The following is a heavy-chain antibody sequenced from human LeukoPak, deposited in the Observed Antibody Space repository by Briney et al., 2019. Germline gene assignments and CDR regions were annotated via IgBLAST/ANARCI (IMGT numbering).Heavy chain of an antibody. J-gene: IGHJ4*02. D-gene: IGHD4-23*01. CDR1: GGSFSGYY. CDR3: AREGRWYLKPFDY. V-gene: IGHV4-34*01. Sequence: SETLSLTCAVYGGSFSGYYWSWIRQPPGKGLEWIGEINHSGSTNYNPSLKSRVTISVDTSKNQFSLKLSSVTAADTAVYYCAREGRWYLKPFDYWGQGTLVTVSS. CDR2: INHSGST.